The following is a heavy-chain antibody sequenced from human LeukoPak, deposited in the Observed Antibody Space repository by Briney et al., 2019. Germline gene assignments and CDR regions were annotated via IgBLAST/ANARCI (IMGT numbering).Heavy chain of an antibody. CDR2: INPNSGGT. Sequence: ASVKASCKASGYTFTGYCMHWVRQAPGQGLEWMGWINPNSGGTNYAQKFQGRVTMTRDTSISTAYMELSRLRSDDTAVYYCARYCGGDCIDAFDIWGQGTMVTVSS. CDR3: ARYCGGDCIDAFDI. J-gene: IGHJ3*02. CDR1: GYTFTGYC. D-gene: IGHD2-21*01. V-gene: IGHV1-2*02.